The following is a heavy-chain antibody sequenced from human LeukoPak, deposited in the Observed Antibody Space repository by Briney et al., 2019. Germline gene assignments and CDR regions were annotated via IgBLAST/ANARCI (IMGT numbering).Heavy chain of an antibody. D-gene: IGHD3-16*01. CDR3: AGRLGLAAGVDY. Sequence: GWIRQPPGKGLEWMGIIYPGDSDTRYSPSFQGQVTISADKSISTAYLQWSSLKASDTAMYYCAGRLGLAAGVDYWGQGTLVTVSS. J-gene: IGHJ4*02. V-gene: IGHV5-51*01. CDR2: IYPGDSDT.